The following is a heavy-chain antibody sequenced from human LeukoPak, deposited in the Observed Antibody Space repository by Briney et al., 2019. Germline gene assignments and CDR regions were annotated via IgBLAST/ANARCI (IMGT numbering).Heavy chain of an antibody. CDR3: ARDGSGSYYYYGMDV. Sequence: GGSLRLSCAASGFTFSSYSMNWVRQAPGKGLEWVSYISSSSSAIYYADSVKGRFTISRDNAKNSLYLQMNSLRAEDTAVYYCARDGSGSYYYYGMDVWGQGTTVTVSS. CDR1: GFTFSSYS. CDR2: ISSSSSAI. D-gene: IGHD3-10*01. V-gene: IGHV3-48*04. J-gene: IGHJ6*02.